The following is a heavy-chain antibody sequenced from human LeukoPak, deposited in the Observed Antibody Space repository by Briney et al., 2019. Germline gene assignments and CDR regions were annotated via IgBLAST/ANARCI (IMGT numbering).Heavy chain of an antibody. V-gene: IGHV4-30-2*01. CDR2: IYHSGST. Sequence: PSQTLSLTCAVSGGSISSGGYSWSCIRQPPGTGLEWIGYIYHSGSTYYNPSLKSRVTISVDRSKNQFSLKLSSVTAADTAVYYCARESQQLVEGYFDLWGRGTLVTVSS. J-gene: IGHJ2*01. D-gene: IGHD6-13*01. CDR1: GGSISSGGYS. CDR3: ARESQQLVEGYFDL.